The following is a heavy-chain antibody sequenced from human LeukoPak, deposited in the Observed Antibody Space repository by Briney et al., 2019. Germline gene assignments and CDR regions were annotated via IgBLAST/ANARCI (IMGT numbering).Heavy chain of an antibody. Sequence: GRSLRLSCAASGFTFSSCALHWVRQAPGKGLEWVAVISYDGSNKYYADSVKGRFTISRDNSMNTVYLQMNSLTAEDTAVYYCARDPSGRYYSNLDYWGQGTLVTVSS. CDR2: ISYDGSNK. D-gene: IGHD1-26*01. J-gene: IGHJ4*02. CDR1: GFTFSSCA. CDR3: ARDPSGRYYSNLDY. V-gene: IGHV3-30*04.